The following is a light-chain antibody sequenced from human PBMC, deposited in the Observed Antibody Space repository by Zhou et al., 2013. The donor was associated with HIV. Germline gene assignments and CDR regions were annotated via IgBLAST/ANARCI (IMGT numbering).Light chain of an antibody. Sequence: DIQMTQSPSSLSASVGDRVTITCRASQSISTYLNWYQQKPGKAPKLLIYAASSLQSGVPSRFSGSGSGTDFTLTVNSLQPEDSATYYCQKYNSAPSTFGGGTKVEIK. CDR2: AAS. CDR1: QSISTY. V-gene: IGKV1-39*01. J-gene: IGKJ4*01. CDR3: QKYNSAPST.